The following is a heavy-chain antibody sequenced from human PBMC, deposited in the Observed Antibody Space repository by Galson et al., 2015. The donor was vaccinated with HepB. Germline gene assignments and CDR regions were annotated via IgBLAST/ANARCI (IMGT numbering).Heavy chain of an antibody. CDR1: GFTFNNYA. V-gene: IGHV3-23*01. D-gene: IGHD5-18*01. J-gene: IGHJ5*02. Sequence: SLRLSCAASGFTFNNYAMSWVRQAPGKGLEWVSGISGGGSNTQYAGSVRGRFTISRDNSKNTVYLQMDSLRAEDTAIYYCAKRERPGYNYGYSDHWGRGTLVTVSS. CDR2: ISGGGSNT. CDR3: AKRERPGYNYGYSDH.